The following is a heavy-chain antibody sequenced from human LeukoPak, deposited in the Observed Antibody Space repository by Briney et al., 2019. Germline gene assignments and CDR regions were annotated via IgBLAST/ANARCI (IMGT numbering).Heavy chain of an antibody. CDR2: MNPNSGNT. J-gene: IGHJ6*03. D-gene: IGHD1-14*01. CDR1: GYTFTSYD. V-gene: IGHV1-8*03. Sequence: GASVKVSCKASGYTFTSYDINWVRQATGQGLEWMGWMNPNSGNTGYAQKFQGRVTITRNTSISTDYMGLSSLRSEDTAVYYCARAPRLTTYYYYYYMDVWGKGTTVSVSS. CDR3: ARAPRLTTYYYYYYMDV.